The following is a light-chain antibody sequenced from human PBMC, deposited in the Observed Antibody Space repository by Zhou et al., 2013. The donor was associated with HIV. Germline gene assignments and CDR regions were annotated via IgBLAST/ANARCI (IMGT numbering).Light chain of an antibody. CDR2: LGS. Sequence: DIVMTQSPLSLPVSPGEPASISCRSSQSLLHSDGYNYVDWYLQKPGQSPQLLLYLGSIRASGVPDRFSGSGSGTDFTLKISRVEAEDVGVYYCMQALHAPRSFGGGTNRWRS. V-gene: IGKV2-28*01. CDR3: MQALHAPRS. CDR1: QSLLHSDGYNY. J-gene: IGKJ4*01.